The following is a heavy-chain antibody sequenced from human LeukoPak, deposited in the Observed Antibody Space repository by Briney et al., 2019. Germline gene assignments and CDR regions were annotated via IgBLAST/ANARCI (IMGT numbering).Heavy chain of an antibody. V-gene: IGHV3-30*02. Sequence: GGSLRLSCAASGFTFSSYGMHWVRQAPGKGLEWVAFIRYDGSNKYYADSVKGRFTISRDNSKNTLYLQMNSLRAEDTAVYYCAREIPREMNAFDIWGQGTLVTVSS. D-gene: IGHD1-14*01. CDR1: GFTFSSYG. CDR3: AREIPREMNAFDI. CDR2: IRYDGSNK. J-gene: IGHJ3*02.